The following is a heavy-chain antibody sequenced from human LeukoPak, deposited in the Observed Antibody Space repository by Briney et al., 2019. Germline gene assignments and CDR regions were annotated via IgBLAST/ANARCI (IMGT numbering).Heavy chain of an antibody. CDR3: ARATRWVGATSDY. CDR1: GFIFSNYA. D-gene: IGHD1-26*01. CDR2: ISYDGGNK. V-gene: IGHV3-30-3*01. J-gene: IGHJ4*02. Sequence: GGSLRPSCAASGFIFSNYAMHWVRQAPGKGLEWVAVISYDGGNKYSADSVKGRFTISRDNSKNTLFLQMNSLRAEDTAVYYCARATRWVGATSDYWGQGTLVTVSS.